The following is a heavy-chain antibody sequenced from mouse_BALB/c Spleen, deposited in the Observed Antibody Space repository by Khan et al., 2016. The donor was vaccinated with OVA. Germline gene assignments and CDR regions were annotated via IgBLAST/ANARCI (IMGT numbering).Heavy chain of an antibody. V-gene: IGHV1-77*01. CDR1: GYTFTDYY. D-gene: IGHD4-1*01. Sequence: QVQLQQSGAELARPGASVKLSCKASGYTFTDYYINWVKQRTGQGLEWIGDIYPGSGNSYYNEKFKGKATLTADKSSSTAYMQLSSLTSEDSAVYFCERSGTGSFAYWGQGTLVTVSA. J-gene: IGHJ3*01. CDR3: ERSGTGSFAY. CDR2: IYPGSGNS.